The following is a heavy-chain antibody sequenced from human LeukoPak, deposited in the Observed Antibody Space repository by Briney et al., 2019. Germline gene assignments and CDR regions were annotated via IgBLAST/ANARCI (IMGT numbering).Heavy chain of an antibody. D-gene: IGHD6-19*01. CDR3: ARHAEYNSGWHFYLDH. J-gene: IGHJ4*02. CDR2: VDNGGST. V-gene: IGHV4-39*01. CDR1: GVSTTNGIYY. Sequence: SETLSLTCTVSGVSTTNGIYYWARIRQPPGKGREWIGSVDNGGSTYYNFSLRSRVTMSIDTSKNQFSLRLNSVTAADTAVYYCARHAEYNSGWHFYLDHWGQGILVTVSS.